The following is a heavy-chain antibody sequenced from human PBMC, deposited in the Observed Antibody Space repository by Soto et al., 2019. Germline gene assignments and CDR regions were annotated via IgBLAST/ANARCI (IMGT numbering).Heavy chain of an antibody. J-gene: IGHJ4*02. CDR1: GGTFSSYT. V-gene: IGHV1-69*02. CDR2: IIPILGIA. CDR3: ASDYGDYGYYFDY. Sequence: GASLKVSCKASGGTFSSYTISWVRQAPGQGLEWMGRIIPILGIANYAQKFQGRVTITADKSTSTAYMELSSLRSEDTAVYYCASDYGDYGYYFDYWGQGTLVTVSS. D-gene: IGHD4-17*01.